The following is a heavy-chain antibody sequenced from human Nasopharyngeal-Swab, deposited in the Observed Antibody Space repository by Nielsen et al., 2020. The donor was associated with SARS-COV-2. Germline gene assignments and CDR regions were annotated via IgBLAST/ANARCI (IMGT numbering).Heavy chain of an antibody. V-gene: IGHV3-49*01. J-gene: IGHJ3*02. CDR1: GFTFGDYA. Sequence: GESLKISCTTSGFTFGDYAMSWFRQAPGKGLEWVGSIRSKTYGGAPEYAASVKGRFTISRDGAESIAYLQMNSLETEDTGVYYCARSVGSFHGQGAFDIWGQGTMVTVSS. D-gene: IGHD1-26*01. CDR3: ARSVGSFHGQGAFDI. CDR2: IRSKTYGGAP.